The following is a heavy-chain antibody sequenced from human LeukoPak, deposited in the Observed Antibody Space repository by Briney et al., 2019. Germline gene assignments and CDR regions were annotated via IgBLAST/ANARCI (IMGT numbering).Heavy chain of an antibody. J-gene: IGHJ3*02. CDR2: ISPSGGGT. CDR3: ASYDSSGYSPGAFDI. CDR1: GFTFSSYG. V-gene: IGHV3-23*01. Sequence: PGGSLRLSCAASGFTFSSYGMNWVRQAPGKGLEWVSGISPSGGGTYYADSVKGRFTISRDNAKNSLYLQMNSLRAEDTAVYYCASYDSSGYSPGAFDIWGQGTMVTVSS. D-gene: IGHD3-22*01.